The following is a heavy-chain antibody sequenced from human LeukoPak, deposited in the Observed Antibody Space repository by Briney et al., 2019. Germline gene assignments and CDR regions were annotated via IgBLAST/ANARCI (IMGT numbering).Heavy chain of an antibody. Sequence: SETLSLTCAVSGGSSSSSNWGSWVRRPPGKGLEWIGEIYHSGSTNYNPSLKSRVTISVDTSKNQFSLKLSSVTAADTAVYYCANSGWYGRFDYWGQGTMGTVSA. V-gene: IGHV4-4*02. CDR1: GGSSSSSNW. J-gene: IGHJ4*02. CDR3: ANSGWYGRFDY. CDR2: IYHSGST. D-gene: IGHD6-19*01.